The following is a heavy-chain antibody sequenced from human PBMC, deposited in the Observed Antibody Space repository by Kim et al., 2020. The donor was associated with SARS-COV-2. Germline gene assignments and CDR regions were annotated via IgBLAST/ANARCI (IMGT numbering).Heavy chain of an antibody. CDR3: ARDRAYSSRLDY. D-gene: IGHD6-13*01. J-gene: IGHJ4*02. Sequence: SYAQKYPGRVTLTRDTSTSTVYLELSSLRSEDTAVYYCARDRAYSSRLDYWGQGTLVTVSS. V-gene: IGHV1-46*01.